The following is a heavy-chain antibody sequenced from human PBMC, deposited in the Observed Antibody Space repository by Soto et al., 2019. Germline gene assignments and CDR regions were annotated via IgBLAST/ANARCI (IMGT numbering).Heavy chain of an antibody. CDR3: ARWTESRFRGVIHVLDY. CDR1: GYTFTSYG. J-gene: IGHJ4*02. Sequence: SVKVSCKASGYTFTSYGISWVRQAPGQGLEWMGRIIPILGIANYAQKFQGRVTITADKSTSTAYMELSSLRSEDTAVYYCARWTESRFRGVIHVLDYRGQGTLVTVSA. CDR2: IIPILGIA. V-gene: IGHV1-69*04. D-gene: IGHD3-10*01.